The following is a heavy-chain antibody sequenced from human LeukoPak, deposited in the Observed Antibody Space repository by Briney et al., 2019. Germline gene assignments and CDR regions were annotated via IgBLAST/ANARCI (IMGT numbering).Heavy chain of an antibody. CDR3: ARLALHYDFWSGLDY. CDR1: GYSFTTYW. J-gene: IGHJ4*02. D-gene: IGHD3-3*01. V-gene: IGHV5-10-1*01. CDR2: IDPSDSYT. Sequence: GESLKISCKGSGYSFTTYWINWVRQMPGKGLEWMARIDPSDSYTNYSPSFQGHVTISADKSISTAYLQWSSLKASDTAMYYCARLALHYDFWSGLDYWGQGTLVTVSS.